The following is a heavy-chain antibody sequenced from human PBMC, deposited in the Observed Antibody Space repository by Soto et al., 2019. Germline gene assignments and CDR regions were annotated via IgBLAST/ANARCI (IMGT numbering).Heavy chain of an antibody. Sequence: LRETLSLTCTVSGASISGFYWSWIRKSAGKGLEWIGRIYATGTTDYNPSLKSRAMMSVDTSKKQFSLKLRSVTAADTAVYYCVRDGTKTLRDWFDPWGQGISVTV. CDR2: IYATGTT. J-gene: IGHJ5*02. V-gene: IGHV4-4*07. D-gene: IGHD1-1*01. CDR1: GASISGFY. CDR3: VRDGTKTLRDWFDP.